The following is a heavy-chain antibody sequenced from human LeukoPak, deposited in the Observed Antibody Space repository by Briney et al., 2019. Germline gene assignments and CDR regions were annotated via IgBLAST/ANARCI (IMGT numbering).Heavy chain of an antibody. CDR2: ISSSGSTI. CDR1: GFTFSDCY. D-gene: IGHD6-19*01. V-gene: IGHV3-11*04. CDR3: ARGVISSGWYFYYYYYMDV. J-gene: IGHJ6*03. Sequence: PGGSLRLSCAASGFTFSDCYMSWIRQAPGKGLEWVSYISSSGSTIYYADSVKGRFTISRDNAKNSLYLQMNSLRAEDTAVYYCARGVISSGWYFYYYYYMDVWGKGTTVTVSS.